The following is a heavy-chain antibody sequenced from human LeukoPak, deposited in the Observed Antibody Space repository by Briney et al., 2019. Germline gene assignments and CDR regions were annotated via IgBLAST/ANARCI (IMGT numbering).Heavy chain of an antibody. D-gene: IGHD2-2*01. Sequence: VGSLRLSCAASGFTFSSYVMHWVRQAPGKGLECVAVISYAGSNKYYADSVKGRFTISRDNSKNTLYLQMNSLSAEDTAVYYCARDQISPDIVVVPAAMGMDVWGKGTTVTVSS. J-gene: IGHJ6*04. V-gene: IGHV3-30*04. CDR1: GFTFSSYV. CDR3: ARDQISPDIVVVPAAMGMDV. CDR2: ISYAGSNK.